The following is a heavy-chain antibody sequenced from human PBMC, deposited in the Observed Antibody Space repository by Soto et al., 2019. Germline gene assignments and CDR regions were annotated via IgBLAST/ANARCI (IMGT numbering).Heavy chain of an antibody. CDR3: ASNYYDFWSGYYDYYYLEV. CDR2: ISHDGSNK. J-gene: IGHJ6*03. V-gene: IGHV3-30*03. Sequence: QVQLVESGGGGVQPGRSLRLSCAASGFTFTTCGMHWVRQAPGKGLEWVALISHDGSNKYYAESVKGRFTISRDNSKNTLNLQMNSLRAEYTAVYYCASNYYDFWSGYYDYYYLEVWGKGTTVTVSS. CDR1: GFTFTTCG. D-gene: IGHD3-3*01.